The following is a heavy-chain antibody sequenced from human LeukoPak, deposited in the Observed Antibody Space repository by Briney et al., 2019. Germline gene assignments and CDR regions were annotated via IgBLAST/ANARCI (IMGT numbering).Heavy chain of an antibody. Sequence: GGSLRLSCAASGFTFSSYAMSWVRQAPGKGLEWVSSISSSSSYIYYADSVKGRFTISRDNAKNSLYLQMNSLRAEDTAVYYCARDCGSGWYRPFGYWGQGTLVTVSS. CDR2: ISSSSSYI. V-gene: IGHV3-21*01. D-gene: IGHD6-19*01. J-gene: IGHJ4*02. CDR3: ARDCGSGWYRPFGY. CDR1: GFTFSSYA.